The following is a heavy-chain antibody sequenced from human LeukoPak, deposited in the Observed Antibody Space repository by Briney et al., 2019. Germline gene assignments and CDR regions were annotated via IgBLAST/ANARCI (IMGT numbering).Heavy chain of an antibody. V-gene: IGHV4-59*08. CDR2: IYYSGST. CDR1: GGSISSYY. Sequence: PSETLSLTCTVSGGSISSYYWSWMRQAPGKGLEWIGYIYYSGSTNYNPSLKSRVTISVDTSKNQFSLKLSSVTAADTAVYYCARKPPSGPGYYYIYGMDVWGQGTTFTVSS. J-gene: IGHJ6*02. CDR3: ARKPPSGPGYYYIYGMDV.